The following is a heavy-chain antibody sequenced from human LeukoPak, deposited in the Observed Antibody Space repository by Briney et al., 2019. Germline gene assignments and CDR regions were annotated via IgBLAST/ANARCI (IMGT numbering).Heavy chain of an antibody. V-gene: IGHV3-23*01. CDR3: AKDRFRRQSSGKPLDY. CDR1: GFTFSSYA. D-gene: IGHD3-22*01. Sequence: GGSLRLSCAASGFTFSSYAMSWVRQAPGKGLEWVSAISGSGGNTYYADSVKGRFTISRDNSKNTLYLQMNSLRAEDTAVYYCAKDRFRRQSSGKPLDYWGQEPWSPSPQ. J-gene: IGHJ4*01. CDR2: ISGSGGNT.